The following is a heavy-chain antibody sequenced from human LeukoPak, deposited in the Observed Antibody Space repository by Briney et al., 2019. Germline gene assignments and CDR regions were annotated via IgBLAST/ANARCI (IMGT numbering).Heavy chain of an antibody. J-gene: IGHJ6*03. CDR2: ISRSGSTI. CDR3: ARPQGYYYYMDV. CDR1: GFTFSAYY. Sequence: KPGGSLRLSCAASGFTFSAYYMTWIRPAPGKGLEWVSYISRSGSTIYYADSAKGRFTISRDNAKNSLYLQMNSLRAEDTAVYYCARPQGYYYYMDVWGKGTTVTVSS. V-gene: IGHV3-11*04.